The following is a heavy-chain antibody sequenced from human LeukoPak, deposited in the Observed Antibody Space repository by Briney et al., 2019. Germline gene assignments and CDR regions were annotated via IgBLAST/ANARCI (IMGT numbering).Heavy chain of an antibody. V-gene: IGHV4-61*02. CDR2: IYTSGST. CDR1: GGSISSGSHY. J-gene: IGHJ4*02. Sequence: SQTLSLTCTVSGGSISSGSHYWSWIRQPAGKGLEWIGRIYTSGSTNYNPSLKSRVTISVDTSKNQFSLKLSSVTAADTAVYYCARQRRQSYYDSSVGTVVYFDYWGQGTLVTVSS. CDR3: ARQRRQSYYDSSVGTVVYFDY. D-gene: IGHD3-22*01.